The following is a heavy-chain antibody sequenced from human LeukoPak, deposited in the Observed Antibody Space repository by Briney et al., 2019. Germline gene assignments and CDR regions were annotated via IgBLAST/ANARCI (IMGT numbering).Heavy chain of an antibody. D-gene: IGHD6-19*01. CDR1: GFTFSSYA. J-gene: IGHJ6*02. V-gene: IGHV3-23*01. Sequence: GGSLRLSCAASGFTFSSYAMSWVRQAPGKGLEWVSAISGSGGSTYYADSVKGRFTVSRDNSKNTLYLQMNSLRAEDTAVYYCAKEGIAVAGPCYYGMDVWGQGTTVTVSS. CDR3: AKEGIAVAGPCYYGMDV. CDR2: ISGSGGST.